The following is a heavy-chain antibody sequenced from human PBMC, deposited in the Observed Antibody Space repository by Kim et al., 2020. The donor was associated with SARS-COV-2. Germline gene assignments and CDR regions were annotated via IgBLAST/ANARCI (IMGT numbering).Heavy chain of an antibody. CDR1: GDSISTYY. J-gene: IGHJ6*02. D-gene: IGHD4-17*01. CDR2: INYKGST. Sequence: SETLSLTCTVSGDSISTYYWSWIRQTPAMGLEWIGYINYKGSTRKNPSLESRVTMSIDTSLNQFSLKLMSVTTADTSGYYCARLALLPPAHDYALDVWG. CDR3: ARLALLPPAHDYALDV. V-gene: IGHV4-59*04.